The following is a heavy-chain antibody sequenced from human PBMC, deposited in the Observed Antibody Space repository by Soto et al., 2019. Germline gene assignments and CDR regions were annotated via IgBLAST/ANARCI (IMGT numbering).Heavy chain of an antibody. Sequence: EVQLVESGGGLVQPGGSLRLSCAASGFTFSSYSMHWVRQAPGKGLEWVSYIRSSSSTIYYADSVKGRFTISRDNAENSLYLQMNSRRDEDTAVYYCARTSVVGATYYFDYWGQGTLVTVSS. V-gene: IGHV3-48*02. CDR3: ARTSVVGATYYFDY. J-gene: IGHJ4*02. CDR1: GFTFSSYS. CDR2: IRSSSSTI. D-gene: IGHD1-26*01.